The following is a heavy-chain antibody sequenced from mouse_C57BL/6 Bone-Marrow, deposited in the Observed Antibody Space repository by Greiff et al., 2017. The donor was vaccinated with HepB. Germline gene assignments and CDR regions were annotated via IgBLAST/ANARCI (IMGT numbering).Heavy chain of an antibody. J-gene: IGHJ3*01. CDR1: GYTFTSYG. CDR2: IYPRSGNT. Sequence: VQLVESGAELARPGASVKLSCKASGYTFTSYGISWVKQRTGQGLEWIGEIYPRSGNTYYNEKFKGKATLTADKSSSTAYMELRSLTSEDSAVYFCARSYYDYDIWFAYWGQGTLVTVSA. V-gene: IGHV1-81*01. D-gene: IGHD2-4*01. CDR3: ARSYYDYDIWFAY.